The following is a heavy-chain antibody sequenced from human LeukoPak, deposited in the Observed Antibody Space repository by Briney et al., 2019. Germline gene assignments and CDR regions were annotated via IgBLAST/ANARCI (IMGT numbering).Heavy chain of an antibody. V-gene: IGHV3-30*02. CDR1: GITFSSYG. J-gene: IGHJ4*02. CDR3: AKVGNGWYGVDY. CDR2: IRYDGTNK. D-gene: IGHD6-19*01. Sequence: GGSLRLSCAVSGITFSSYGIHWVRQAPGKGLEWVAFIRYDGTNKYYADSVKGRFTISRDNSKNTLYLQMNSLRAEDTAVYYCAKVGNGWYGVDYWGQGTLVTVSS.